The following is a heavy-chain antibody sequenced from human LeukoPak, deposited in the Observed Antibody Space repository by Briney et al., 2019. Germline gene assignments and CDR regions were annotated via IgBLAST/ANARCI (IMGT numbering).Heavy chain of an antibody. D-gene: IGHD3-22*01. CDR2: IYPGDSDT. CDR1: GYSFTSYW. Sequence: GESLKISCKGSGYSFTSYWIGWVRQMPGKGLECLGVIYPGDSDTRYSPSFQGQVTISADKSISTAYLQWSSLKASDTAMYYCAKTYYYDLLDAFDIWGQGTMVTVSS. CDR3: AKTYYYDLLDAFDI. J-gene: IGHJ3*02. V-gene: IGHV5-51*01.